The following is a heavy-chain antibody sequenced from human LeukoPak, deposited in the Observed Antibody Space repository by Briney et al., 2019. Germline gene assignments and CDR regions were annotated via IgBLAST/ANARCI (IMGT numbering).Heavy chain of an antibody. J-gene: IGHJ3*02. V-gene: IGHV4-34*01. D-gene: IGHD2-15*01. CDR2: INHSGST. Sequence: PSETLSLTCTVSGGSISSYYWSWIRQPPGKGLEWIGEINHSGSTNCNPSLKSRVTISVDTSKNQFSLKLSSVTAADTAVYYCARALYYCSGGSCYSGKDAFDIWGQGTMVTVSS. CDR3: ARALYYCSGGSCYSGKDAFDI. CDR1: GGSISSYY.